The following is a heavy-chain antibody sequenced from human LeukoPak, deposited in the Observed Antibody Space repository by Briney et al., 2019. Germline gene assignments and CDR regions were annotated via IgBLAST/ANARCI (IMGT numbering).Heavy chain of an antibody. J-gene: IGHJ4*02. Sequence: GGSLRLSCAASGFAFDTYWMSWVRQAPGKGLEWVANIKQDGSVQYYVDSVKGRFTITRDNAKNPLYLQMNSLRAEDMAVYYCASGSYDSRGYYYLFEYWGQGALVTVSS. CDR3: ASGSYDSRGYYYLFEY. CDR1: GFAFDTYW. D-gene: IGHD3-22*01. CDR2: IKQDGSVQ. V-gene: IGHV3-7*03.